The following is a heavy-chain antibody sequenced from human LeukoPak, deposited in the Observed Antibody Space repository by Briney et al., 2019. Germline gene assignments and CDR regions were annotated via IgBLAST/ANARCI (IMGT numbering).Heavy chain of an antibody. Sequence: GGSLRLSCAPSGFTFSDYWMAWVRQVPGKGLEWVANINRGGNEVHYVDSVKGRFTISRDNAKNSLYLQLDSLRVEDTAVYYCARVGTWELQRVFDYWGQGTLVTVSS. CDR2: INRGGNEV. CDR3: ARVGTWELQRVFDY. V-gene: IGHV3-7*01. J-gene: IGHJ4*02. CDR1: GFTFSDYW. D-gene: IGHD1-26*01.